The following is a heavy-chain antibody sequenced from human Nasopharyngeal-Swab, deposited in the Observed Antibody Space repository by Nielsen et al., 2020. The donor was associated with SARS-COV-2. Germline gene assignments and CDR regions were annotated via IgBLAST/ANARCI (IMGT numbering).Heavy chain of an antibody. J-gene: IGHJ4*02. CDR1: GFTFSSYA. CDR2: ISGSGGST. D-gene: IGHD3-22*01. Sequence: GESLKISCAASGFTFSSYAMSWVRQAPGKGLEWVSAISGSGGSTNYADSVKGRFTISRDNSKNTLYLQMNSLRAEDTAVYYCARGFHSSGYYYFDYWGQGTLVTVSS. V-gene: IGHV3-23*01. CDR3: ARGFHSSGYYYFDY.